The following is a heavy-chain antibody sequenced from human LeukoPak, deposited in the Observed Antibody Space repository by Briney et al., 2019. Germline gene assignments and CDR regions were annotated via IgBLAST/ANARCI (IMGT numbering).Heavy chain of an antibody. Sequence: PSETLSLTCTVSGASIRISNYYWGWIRQPPGKGLEWIAYIYHSGSTNYNPSLKSRVTISVDTSKNQFSLKVNSVTAADTAVYYCARVGYSSGWSHFDLWGRGTLLTVSS. V-gene: IGHV4-61*05. D-gene: IGHD6-19*01. CDR2: IYHSGST. J-gene: IGHJ2*01. CDR3: ARVGYSSGWSHFDL. CDR1: GASIRISNYY.